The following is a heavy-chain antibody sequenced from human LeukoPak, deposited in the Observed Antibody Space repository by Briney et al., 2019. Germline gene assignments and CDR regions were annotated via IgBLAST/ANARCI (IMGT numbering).Heavy chain of an antibody. Sequence: GGSLRLSCAASGFTFSSYWMGWVRQAPGKRLEWVANMNIDGSEKYYADSAKGRFTISRDNARNSVYLQMNSLRVEDTAVYYCAKIRLDYGHDNDFGSWGQGTLVTVSS. V-gene: IGHV3-7*01. CDR1: GFTFSSYW. CDR3: AKIRLDYGHDNDFGS. D-gene: IGHD4/OR15-4a*01. J-gene: IGHJ4*02. CDR2: MNIDGSEK.